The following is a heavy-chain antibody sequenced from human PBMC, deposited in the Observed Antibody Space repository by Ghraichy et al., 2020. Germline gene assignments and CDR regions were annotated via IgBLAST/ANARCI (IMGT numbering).Heavy chain of an antibody. V-gene: IGHV3-11*06. J-gene: IGHJ4*02. CDR3: ASYQFRIAAAGISQGDY. CDR1: GFTFSDYY. CDR2: ISSSSSYT. Sequence: LNISCATSGFTFSDYYMSWIRQAPGKGLEWVSYISSSSSYTNYADSVKGRFTISRDNAKNSLYLQMNSLRAEDTAVYYCASYQFRIAAAGISQGDYWGQGTLVTVSS. D-gene: IGHD6-13*01.